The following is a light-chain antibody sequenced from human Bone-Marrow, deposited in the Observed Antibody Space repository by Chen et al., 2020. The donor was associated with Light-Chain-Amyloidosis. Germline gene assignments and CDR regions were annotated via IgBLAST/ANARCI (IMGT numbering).Light chain of an antibody. CDR3: CSYTGNTTLL. CDR1: SSDVGTYNL. J-gene: IGLJ2*01. V-gene: IGLV2-23*01. CDR2: DAS. Sequence: QSALTQPASVSGSPGQSIPISCTGTSSDVGTYNLVSCYQQHPGKAPKHMIYDASKRPSGVSNRFSGSKSGNTASLTISGLQAEDEADYYCCSYTGNTTLLFGGGTKLTVL.